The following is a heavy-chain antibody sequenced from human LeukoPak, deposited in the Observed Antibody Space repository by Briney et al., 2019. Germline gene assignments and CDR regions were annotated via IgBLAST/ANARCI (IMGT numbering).Heavy chain of an antibody. CDR2: INPNSGGT. CDR1: GYTFTGYY. CDR3: ARGPLFLGSYYDSSGYYHPGA. J-gene: IGHJ5*02. Sequence: ASVKVSCKASGYTFTGYYMHWVRQAPGQGLEWMGWINPNSGGTNYAQKFQGRVTMTRDTSISTAYMELSRLRSDDTAVYYCARGPLFLGSYYDSSGYYHPGAWGQGTLVTVSS. D-gene: IGHD3-22*01. V-gene: IGHV1-2*02.